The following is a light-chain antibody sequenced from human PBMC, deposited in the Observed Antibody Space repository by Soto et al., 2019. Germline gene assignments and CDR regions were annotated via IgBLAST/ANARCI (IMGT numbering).Light chain of an antibody. Sequence: QPVLTQPPSVSGATGQRVTISCTGSSSNIRAGYDVHWYQQLPGTAPKLLIFSNNNRPSGVPDRFSGSKSGTSASLAITGLQAEDEADYYCQSYDSSLSGYVAFGGGTKLTVL. CDR2: SNN. J-gene: IGLJ2*01. V-gene: IGLV1-40*01. CDR3: QSYDSSLSGYVA. CDR1: SSNIRAGYD.